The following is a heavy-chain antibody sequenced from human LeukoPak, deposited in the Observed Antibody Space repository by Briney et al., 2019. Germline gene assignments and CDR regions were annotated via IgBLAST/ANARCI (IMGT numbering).Heavy chain of an antibody. Sequence: SETLSLTCTVSGGSISSSSYYWGWIRQPPGKGLEWIGTIYYSGSTYYSPSLKSRVTISVDTSKNQFSLKLSPVTAADTAVYYCAREDILDNWFDPWGQGTLVTVSS. CDR2: IYYSGST. J-gene: IGHJ5*02. D-gene: IGHD2-21*01. V-gene: IGHV4-39*02. CDR1: GGSISSSSYY. CDR3: AREDILDNWFDP.